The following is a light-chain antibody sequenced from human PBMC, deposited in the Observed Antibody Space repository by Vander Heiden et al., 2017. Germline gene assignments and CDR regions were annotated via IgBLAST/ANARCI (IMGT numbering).Light chain of an antibody. CDR3: SSYTRSSTRV. Sequence: QSALTHPASVSGSPGQSITISCTGSSSDVGGFNYVSWYQQNPGKAPKVMIYDVSNRPSGVSDRFSGSKSGNTASLTISGLQAEDEADYYCSSYTRSSTRVFGGGTKLTVL. CDR2: DVS. V-gene: IGLV2-14*01. CDR1: SSDVGGFNY. J-gene: IGLJ2*01.